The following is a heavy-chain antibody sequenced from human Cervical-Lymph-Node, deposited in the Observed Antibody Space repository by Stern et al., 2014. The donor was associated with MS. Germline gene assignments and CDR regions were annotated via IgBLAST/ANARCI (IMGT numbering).Heavy chain of an antibody. V-gene: IGHV5-51*01. J-gene: IGHJ4*02. Sequence: EVQLVESGAEVKKPGESLKISCKGSGYNFTSYWIGWGRQMPGKGLEWMGSIYPGDSDTRYSPSFQGQVTISADKSISTAYLQWSSLKASDTAMYYCARHCAKREQCAFDYWGQGTLVTVSS. D-gene: IGHD6-19*01. CDR3: ARHCAKREQCAFDY. CDR2: IYPGDSDT. CDR1: GYNFTSYW.